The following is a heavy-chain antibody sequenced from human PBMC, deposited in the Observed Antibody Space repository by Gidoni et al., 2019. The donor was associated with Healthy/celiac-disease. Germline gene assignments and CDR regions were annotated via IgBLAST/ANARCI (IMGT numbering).Heavy chain of an antibody. CDR1: GGSISSSSYY. CDR3: ARQGRDGYNFYPFDY. Sequence: QLQLQESGPGLVKPSETLSLTCTVSGGSISSSSYYWGWIRQPPGKGLEWIGSIYYSGSTYYNPSLKSRVTISVDTSKNQFSLKLSSVTAADTAVYYCARQGRDGYNFYPFDYWGQGTLVTVSS. V-gene: IGHV4-39*01. J-gene: IGHJ4*02. CDR2: IYYSGST. D-gene: IGHD5-12*01.